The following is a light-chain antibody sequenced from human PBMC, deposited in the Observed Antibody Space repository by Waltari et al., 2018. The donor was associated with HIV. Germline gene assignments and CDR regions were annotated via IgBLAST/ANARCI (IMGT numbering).Light chain of an antibody. Sequence: EIVMTQSPATLSVSPGERATLSCRASQSVSSNLAWHQQKPGQAPRLLIYGASTRATGIPARFGGSGSGTEFTLTISSLQSEDFAVYYCQQYNNWPRTFGQGTKLEIK. CDR2: GAS. CDR1: QSVSSN. V-gene: IGKV3-15*01. CDR3: QQYNNWPRT. J-gene: IGKJ2*01.